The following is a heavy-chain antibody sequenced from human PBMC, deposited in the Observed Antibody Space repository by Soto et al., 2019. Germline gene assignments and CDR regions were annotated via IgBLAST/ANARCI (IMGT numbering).Heavy chain of an antibody. CDR2: IDYSGST. D-gene: IGHD2-15*01. CDR3: EGHYPLVTIFDY. J-gene: IGHJ4*02. CDR1: GGSISSSSYY. V-gene: IGHV4-39*01. Sequence: QLQLQESGPGLVKPSETLSLTCTVSGGSISSSSYYWGWIRQPPGKGLEWIGSIDYSGSTYYNPYLKSRGTISVDTSKNQFSLKLSSVTAADTAVYYCEGHYPLVTIFDYWGQGTLVTVSS.